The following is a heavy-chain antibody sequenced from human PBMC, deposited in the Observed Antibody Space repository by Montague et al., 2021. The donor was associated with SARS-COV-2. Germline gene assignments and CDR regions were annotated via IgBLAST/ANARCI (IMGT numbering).Heavy chain of an antibody. CDR2: ISYDGSNK. Sequence: SLRLSCAASGFTFSSYAMHWVRQAPGKGLEWVAVISYDGSNKYYADSVKGRFTISRDNSKNTLYPQMNSLRAEDTAVYYCASSLYSSGFYDYWGQGTLVTVSS. CDR3: ASSLYSSGFYDY. CDR1: GFTFSSYA. V-gene: IGHV3-30-3*01. J-gene: IGHJ4*02. D-gene: IGHD6-19*01.